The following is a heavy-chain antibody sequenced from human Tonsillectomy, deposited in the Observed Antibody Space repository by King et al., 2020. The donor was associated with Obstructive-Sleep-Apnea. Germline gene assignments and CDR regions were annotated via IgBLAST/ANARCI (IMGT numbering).Heavy chain of an antibody. J-gene: IGHJ2*01. V-gene: IGHV3-33*01. CDR1: GFTFGSYG. CDR2: IWYDGTNE. Sequence: VQLVESGGGVVQPGKSLRLSCAASGFTFGSYGMHWVRQAPGKGLEWVAVIWYDGTNEDYVDSVKGRFIISRDNSRKTLYLQMNSLRAEDTAVYYCAMRGDFNWYSDRWGRGTLVTVSS. CDR3: AMRGDFNWYSDR. D-gene: IGHD3-16*01.